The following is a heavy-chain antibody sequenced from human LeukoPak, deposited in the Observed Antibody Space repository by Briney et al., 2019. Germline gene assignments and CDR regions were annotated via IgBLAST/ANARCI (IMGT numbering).Heavy chain of an antibody. CDR1: GGSISSGNYY. D-gene: IGHD5-12*01. CDR3: ARAPVRDGYNPHYYFDY. J-gene: IGHJ4*02. CDR2: IYYSGST. Sequence: SETLSLTGTGSGGSISSGNYYWSWIRQPPGKGLEWIGYIYYSGSTYYNPSLKSRVTISVDTSKNQFSLKLSSVTAADTAVYYCARAPVRDGYNPHYYFDYWGQGTLVTVSS. V-gene: IGHV4-30-4*01.